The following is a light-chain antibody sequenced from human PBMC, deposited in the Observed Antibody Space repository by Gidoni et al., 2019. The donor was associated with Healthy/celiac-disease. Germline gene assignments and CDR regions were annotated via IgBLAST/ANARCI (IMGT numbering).Light chain of an antibody. CDR1: QSVSSSY. CDR2: GAS. Sequence: EIVLTQSPGTLSLSPGERASQSVSSSYLAWYQQKPGQAPRLLIYGASSRATGIPDRFSGSGSGTDFTLTISRLEPEDFAVYYCQQYGSSPRTFGGGTKVEIK. CDR3: QQYGSSPRT. J-gene: IGKJ4*01. V-gene: IGKV3-20*01.